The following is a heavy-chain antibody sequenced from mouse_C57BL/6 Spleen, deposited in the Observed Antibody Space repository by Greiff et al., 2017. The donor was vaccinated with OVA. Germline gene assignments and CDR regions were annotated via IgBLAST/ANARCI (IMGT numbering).Heavy chain of an antibody. CDR1: GYTFTSYW. J-gene: IGHJ4*01. CDR2: IYPGNSDT. V-gene: IGHV1-5*01. CDR3: TRGYYDNDDAMDY. D-gene: IGHD2-4*01. Sequence: VQLQQSGTVLARPGASVKMSCKTSGYTFTSYWMHWVKQRPGQGLEWIGAIYPGNSDTSYNQKFKGKAKLTAVTSASTAYMELSSLTNEDSAVYYCTRGYYDNDDAMDYWGQGTSVTVSS.